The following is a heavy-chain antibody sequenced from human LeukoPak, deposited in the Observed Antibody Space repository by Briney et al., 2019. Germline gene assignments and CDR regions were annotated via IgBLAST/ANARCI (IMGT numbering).Heavy chain of an antibody. J-gene: IGHJ4*02. CDR2: IKQDGSEK. Sequence: GGSLRLSCAASGFTFSSYWMSWVRQAPGKGLEWVANIKQDGSEKYYVDSVKGRFTISRDNAKNSLYLQMHSLRAEDTAVYYCASAPATPSSYYYDSSGYSDYWGQGTLVTVSS. D-gene: IGHD3-22*01. CDR3: ASAPATPSSYYYDSSGYSDY. V-gene: IGHV3-7*01. CDR1: GFTFSSYW.